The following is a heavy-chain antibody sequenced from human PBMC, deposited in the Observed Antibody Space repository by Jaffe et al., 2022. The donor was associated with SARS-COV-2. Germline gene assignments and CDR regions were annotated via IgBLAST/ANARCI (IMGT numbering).Heavy chain of an antibody. D-gene: IGHD3-3*01. CDR3: ARVDGITIFGVGRDYYYGMDV. CDR2: ISAYNGNT. J-gene: IGHJ6*02. CDR1: GYTFTSYG. Sequence: QVQLVQSGAEVKKPGASVKVSCKASGYTFTSYGISWVRQAPGQGLEWMGWISAYNGNTNYAQKLQGRVTMTTDTSTSTAYMELRSLRSDDTAVYYCARVDGITIFGVGRDYYYGMDVWGQGTTVTVSS. V-gene: IGHV1-18*01.